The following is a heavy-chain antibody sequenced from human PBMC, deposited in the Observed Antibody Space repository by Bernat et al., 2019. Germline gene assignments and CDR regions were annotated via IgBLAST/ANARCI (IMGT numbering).Heavy chain of an antibody. Sequence: EVQLLESGGGLVQPGGSLRLSCAASGFTFSSYAMSWVRQAPGKGLEWVSAISGSGGGTYYADSVKGRFTISRDNSKNTLYLQMNSLRAEDTAVYYCAKSVYDYVWGSYRSGYFDYWGQGTLVTVSS. CDR1: GFTFSSYA. CDR2: ISGSGGGT. D-gene: IGHD3-16*02. V-gene: IGHV3-23*01. CDR3: AKSVYDYVWGSYRSGYFDY. J-gene: IGHJ4*02.